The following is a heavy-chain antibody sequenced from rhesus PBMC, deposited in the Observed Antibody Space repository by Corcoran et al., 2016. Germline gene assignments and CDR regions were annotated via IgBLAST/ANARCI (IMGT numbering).Heavy chain of an antibody. D-gene: IGHD6-25*01. CDR3: ARVPVIAADADY. CDR1: GGSISDDYY. J-gene: IGHJ4*01. V-gene: IGHV4-106*01. Sequence: QVQLQESGPGLVKPSETLSLTCAVSGGSISDDYYWSWIRQPPGKGLEWIGYLYGSGGGTNYNPSLKNRVTMSIDTSKNQFSLKLSSVTAADTAVYYCARVPVIAADADYWGQGVLVTVSS. CDR2: LYGSGGGT.